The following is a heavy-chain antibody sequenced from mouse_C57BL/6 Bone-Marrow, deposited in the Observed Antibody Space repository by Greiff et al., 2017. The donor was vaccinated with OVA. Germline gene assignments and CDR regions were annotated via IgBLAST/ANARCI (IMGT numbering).Heavy chain of an antibody. D-gene: IGHD2-12*01. CDR1: GFTFSSYG. CDR3: ARGNDGIDY. CDR2: ISSGGSYT. V-gene: IGHV5-6*02. Sequence: DVKLVESGGDLVKPGGSLKLSCAASGFTFSSYGMSWVRQTPDKRLEWVATISSGGSYTYYPDSVKGRFTISRDNAKNTLYLQMSSLKSEDTAMYYCARGNDGIDYWGQGTTLTVSS. J-gene: IGHJ2*01.